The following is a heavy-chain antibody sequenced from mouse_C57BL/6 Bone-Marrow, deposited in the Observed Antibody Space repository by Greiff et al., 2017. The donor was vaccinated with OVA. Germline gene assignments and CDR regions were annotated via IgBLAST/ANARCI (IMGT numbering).Heavy chain of an antibody. J-gene: IGHJ3*01. V-gene: IGHV1-55*01. CDR1: GYTFTSYW. D-gene: IGHD4-1*01. CDR3: ARTWGTWFAY. CDR2: IYPGSGST. Sequence: VQLQQSGAELVKPGASVKMSCKASGYTFTSYWITWVKQRPGQGLEWIGDIYPGSGSTNYNEKFKSKATLTVDTSSSTAYMQLSSLTSEDSSVYYCARTWGTWFAYWGQGTLVTVSA.